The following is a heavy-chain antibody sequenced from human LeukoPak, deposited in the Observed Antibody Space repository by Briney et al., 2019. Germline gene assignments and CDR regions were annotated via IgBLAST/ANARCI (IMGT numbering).Heavy chain of an antibody. CDR2: MNPNSGNT. CDR3: ARGPGPSPFDY. Sequence: ASVKVSCKASGYTFIKYGINWVRQATGQGLEWMGWMNPNSGNTGYAQKFQGRVTITRNTSISTAYMELSSLRSEDTAVYYCARGPGPSPFDYWGQGTLVTVSS. CDR1: GYTFIKYG. J-gene: IGHJ4*02. V-gene: IGHV1-8*03.